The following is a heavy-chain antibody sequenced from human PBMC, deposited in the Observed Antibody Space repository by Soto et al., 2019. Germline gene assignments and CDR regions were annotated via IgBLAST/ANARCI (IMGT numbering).Heavy chain of an antibody. CDR3: ARAVGATTKRENNWFDP. CDR2: ISAYNGNT. D-gene: IGHD1-26*01. V-gene: IGHV1-18*01. J-gene: IGHJ5*02. CDR1: GYTFTSYG. Sequence: ASVKVSCKASGYTFTSYGISWVRQAPGQGLEWMGWISAYNGNTSYAQKLQGRVTMTTDTSTSTAYMELRSLRSDDTAVYYCARAVGATTKRENNWFDPWGQGTLVTVSS.